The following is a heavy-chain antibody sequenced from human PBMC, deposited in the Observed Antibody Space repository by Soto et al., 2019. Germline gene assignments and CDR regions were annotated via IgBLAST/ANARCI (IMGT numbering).Heavy chain of an antibody. CDR1: GGSISSGGYY. CDR2: IYYSGST. CDR3: ARTPRY. V-gene: IGHV4-31*03. Sequence: QVQLQESGPGLVKPSQTLSLTCTVSGGSISSGGYYWSWIRKHPGKGLEWVVYIYYSGSTYYNPSIKSRVTISVDTSKNTVTLNLSSVTAADTAVYYCARTPRYCGQGTLVTVSS. D-gene: IGHD2-15*01. J-gene: IGHJ4*02.